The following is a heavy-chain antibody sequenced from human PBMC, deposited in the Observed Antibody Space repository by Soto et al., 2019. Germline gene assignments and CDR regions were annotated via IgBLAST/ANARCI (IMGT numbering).Heavy chain of an antibody. J-gene: IGHJ5*02. CDR2: IYYSGST. V-gene: IGHV4-30-4*01. Sequence: SETLSLTCTVSVVSIKSDDYYWSWLRQPPGKGLEWLACIYYSGSTYYNPSLQSRLTISVDTSKNQFSLKLSSVTAADTAVYYCARLLVPAATPLRGWFDPWGQGTLVTVSS. D-gene: IGHD2-2*01. CDR1: VVSIKSDDYY. CDR3: ARLLVPAATPLRGWFDP.